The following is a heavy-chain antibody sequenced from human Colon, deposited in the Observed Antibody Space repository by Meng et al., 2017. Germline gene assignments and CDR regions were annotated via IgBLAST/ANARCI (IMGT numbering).Heavy chain of an antibody. CDR2: IIGSDDST. D-gene: IGHD6-13*01. CDR1: GFDFPSYA. V-gene: IGHV3-23*04. CDR3: ARGGAYVAAAADY. J-gene: IGHJ4*02. Sequence: GQLGGFGGGLIQPGGSLRLSCAAYGFDFPSYAMSWVRQAPGKGLEWVSSIIGSDDSTYYADSVKGRFTISRDKSKNTLYLQMNSLRAEDTAVYFCARGGAYVAAAADYWGQGTLVTVSS.